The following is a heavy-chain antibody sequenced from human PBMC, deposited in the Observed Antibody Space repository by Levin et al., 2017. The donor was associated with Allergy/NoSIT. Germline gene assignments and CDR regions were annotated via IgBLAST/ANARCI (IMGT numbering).Heavy chain of an antibody. Sequence: GGSLRLSCVVSGFTFSVYGIHWVRQAPGEGLEWVAVISYDGNTQYYADSVKGRFTISRDNSKNTLFLEMTSLRTEDTAIYYCAKDRASYRIQEASFDYWGQGALVTVSS. D-gene: IGHD3-16*01. CDR2: ISYDGNTQ. CDR3: AKDRASYRIQEASFDY. J-gene: IGHJ4*02. V-gene: IGHV3-30*18. CDR1: GFTFSVYG.